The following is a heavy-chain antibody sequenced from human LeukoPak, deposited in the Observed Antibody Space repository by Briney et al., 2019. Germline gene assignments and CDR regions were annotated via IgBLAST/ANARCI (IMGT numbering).Heavy chain of an antibody. V-gene: IGHV3-74*01. Sequence: GXPRLSCEASGFTFSTSWMHWVRQAPGKGLVWVSRINPDGSSTDYADSGKGRFTISRDNAKNTLYLQMNSLRAEDAAVYYCVRDMGYYDKVWGQGTLVTVSS. CDR2: INPDGSST. CDR3: VRDMGYYDKV. CDR1: GFTFSTSW. J-gene: IGHJ4*02. D-gene: IGHD3-22*01.